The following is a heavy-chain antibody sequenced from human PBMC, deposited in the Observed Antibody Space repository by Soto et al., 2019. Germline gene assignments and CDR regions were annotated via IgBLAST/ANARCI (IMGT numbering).Heavy chain of an antibody. D-gene: IGHD6-19*01. CDR2: IKHGGSS. V-gene: IGHV4-34*01. J-gene: IGHJ3*02. CDR1: AGYFSHYY. Sequence: QVQQQPWGAGLLKPSETLSLTCTVYAGYFSHYYWNWIRQSPGKGLEWIGKIKHGGSSSYNPSLRSRVSISVDMSKNQFSLTLSSVTAADTAVYYWARGGSSDWQVALDIWGQGTMVPVSS. CDR3: ARGGSSDWQVALDI.